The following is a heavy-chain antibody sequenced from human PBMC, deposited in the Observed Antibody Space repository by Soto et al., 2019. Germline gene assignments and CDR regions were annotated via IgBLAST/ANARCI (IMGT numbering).Heavy chain of an antibody. V-gene: IGHV4-34*01. J-gene: IGHJ4*02. D-gene: IGHD6-19*01. CDR3: ARGLITGSHYSGGWYYFDS. Sequence: SETLSLTCAVYGESFSGYIWIWIRQTPGRGLQWIGQINHSGSAYYNPSLKSRVTISVHTSNSQFSLELSSVTAADTAVYYCARGLITGSHYSGGWYYFDSWGQGTQVT. CDR1: GESFSGYI. CDR2: INHSGSA.